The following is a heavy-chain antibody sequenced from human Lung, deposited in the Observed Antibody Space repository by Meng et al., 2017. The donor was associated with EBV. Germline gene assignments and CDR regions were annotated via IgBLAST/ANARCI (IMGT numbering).Heavy chain of an antibody. CDR2: IYHSGST. Sequence: QGQLQGPGPGLVKPSGTPSLTCAASGGSISSSNWWSWVRQPPGKGLEWIGKIYHSGSTNYNPSLKSRVTISVDKSKNQFSLKLSSVTAADTAVYYCARGKLSGYRYFDYWGQGTLVTVSS. V-gene: IGHV4-4*02. J-gene: IGHJ4*02. CDR1: GGSISSSNW. D-gene: IGHD3-3*01. CDR3: ARGKLSGYRYFDY.